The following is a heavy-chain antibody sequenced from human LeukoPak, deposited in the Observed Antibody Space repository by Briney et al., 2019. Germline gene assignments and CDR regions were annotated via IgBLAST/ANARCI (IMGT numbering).Heavy chain of an antibody. D-gene: IGHD3-10*01. CDR2: IKQDGSEK. CDR1: GFTFSSYW. V-gene: IGHV3-7*01. CDR3: ARDHLTMVRGVAIYYYYYMDV. J-gene: IGHJ6*03. Sequence: GGSLRLSCAASGFTFSSYWMSWVRQAPGKGLEWVANIKQDGSEKYYVDSVKGRFTISRDNAKNSLYLQMNSLRAEDTAVYYCARDHLTMVRGVAIYYYYYMDVWGKGTTVTISS.